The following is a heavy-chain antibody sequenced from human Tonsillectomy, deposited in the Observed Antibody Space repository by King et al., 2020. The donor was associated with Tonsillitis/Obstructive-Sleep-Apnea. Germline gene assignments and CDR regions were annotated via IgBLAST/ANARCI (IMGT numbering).Heavy chain of an antibody. CDR3: ATDRDTAMAFDY. D-gene: IGHD5-18*01. V-gene: IGHV1-24*01. CDR2: FDPEDGET. J-gene: IGHJ4*02. CDR1: GYTLTKLS. Sequence: VQLVESGAEVKKPGASVKVSCKVSGYTLTKLSMHWVRQAPGKGLEWMGGFDPEDGETIYAQKFQGRVTMTEDTSTDTAYMELSSLTSEDTAVYYCATDRDTAMAFDYWGQGTLVTVSS.